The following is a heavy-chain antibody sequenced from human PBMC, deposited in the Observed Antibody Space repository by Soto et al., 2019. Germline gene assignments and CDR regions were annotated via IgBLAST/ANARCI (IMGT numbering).Heavy chain of an antibody. Sequence: SETLSLTCAVDCGSFSGYYWSWIRQPPGKGLEWIGEINHSGSTNYNPSLKSRVTISVDMSKNQFSLKLSSVTAADTAVYYCAIGGRDQVIPTPMSYKIDYCCQGPRGTVS. CDR2: INHSGST. CDR3: AIGGRDQVIPTPMSYKIDY. J-gene: IGHJ4*02. CDR1: CGSFSGYY. V-gene: IGHV4-34*01. D-gene: IGHD2-15*01.